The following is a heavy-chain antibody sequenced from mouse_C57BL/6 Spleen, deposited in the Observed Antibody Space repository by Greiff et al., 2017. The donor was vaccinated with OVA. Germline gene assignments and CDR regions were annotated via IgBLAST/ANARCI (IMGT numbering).Heavy chain of an antibody. CDR2: IRLKSDNYAT. CDR1: GFTFSNYW. D-gene: IGHD2-5*01. J-gene: IGHJ3*01. CDR3: TEGDYSNSWFAY. V-gene: IGHV6-3*01. Sequence: EVKLMESGGGLVQPGGSMKLSCVASGFTFSNYWMNWVRQSPEKGLEWVAQIRLKSDNYATHYAESVKGRFTISRDDSKSSVYLQMNNLRAEDTGIYYCTEGDYSNSWFAYWGQGTLVTVSA.